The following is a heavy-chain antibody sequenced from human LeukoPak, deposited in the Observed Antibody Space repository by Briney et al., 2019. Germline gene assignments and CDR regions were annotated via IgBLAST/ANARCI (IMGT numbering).Heavy chain of an antibody. Sequence: GESLRLSCAASGFTFSDYYMSWIRQAPGKGLEWLSHISSSATTTYYADSVKGRFTISRDNSKNTLYLQMNSLRAEDTAVYYCAKDPRCSGGSCKPGDYWGQGTLVTVSS. CDR1: GFTFSDYY. CDR3: AKDPRCSGGSCKPGDY. V-gene: IGHV3-11*01. J-gene: IGHJ4*02. CDR2: ISSSATTT. D-gene: IGHD2-15*01.